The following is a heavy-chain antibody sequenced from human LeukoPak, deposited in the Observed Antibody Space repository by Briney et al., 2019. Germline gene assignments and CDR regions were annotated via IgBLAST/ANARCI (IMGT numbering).Heavy chain of an antibody. V-gene: IGHV4-39*07. Sequence: PSETLSLTCTVSGGSISSNSYYWGWIRQPPGKGLEWIGSIYYSGSTYYNPSLKSRVSVSVDTPKNQFSLKLSSVTAADTAVYYCARAGGFTMVRGAVNNWFDPWGQGTLVTVSS. CDR1: GGSISSNSYY. D-gene: IGHD3-10*01. CDR2: IYYSGST. J-gene: IGHJ5*02. CDR3: ARAGGFTMVRGAVNNWFDP.